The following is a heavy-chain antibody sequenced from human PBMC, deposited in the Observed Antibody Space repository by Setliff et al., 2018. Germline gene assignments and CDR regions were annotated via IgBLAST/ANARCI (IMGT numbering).Heavy chain of an antibody. CDR1: GYTFTGYY. D-gene: IGHD6-19*01. CDR2: INPNSGGT. J-gene: IGHJ5*02. Sequence: ASVKVSCKASGYTFTGYYMHWVRQAPGQGLEWMGWINPNSGGTNYAQKFQGWVTMTRDTSISTAYMELSRLRSDDTAVYYCARWGDSSGQNNWFDPWGQGTLVT. V-gene: IGHV1-2*04. CDR3: ARWGDSSGQNNWFDP.